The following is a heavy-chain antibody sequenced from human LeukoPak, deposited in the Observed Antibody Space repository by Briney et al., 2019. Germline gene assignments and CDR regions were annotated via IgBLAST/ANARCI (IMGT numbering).Heavy chain of an antibody. CDR1: GGSFSGYY. J-gene: IGHJ4*02. Sequence: PSETLSLTCAVYGGSFSGYYWSWIRQPPGKGLEWIGEINHSGSTNYNPSLKSRVTISVDTSKNQFSLKLSSVTAADTAVYYCARAAQYYDYVSGSYHPYYFDYWGQGTLVTVSS. CDR2: INHSGST. D-gene: IGHD3-16*01. CDR3: ARAAQYYDYVSGSYHPYYFDY. V-gene: IGHV4-34*01.